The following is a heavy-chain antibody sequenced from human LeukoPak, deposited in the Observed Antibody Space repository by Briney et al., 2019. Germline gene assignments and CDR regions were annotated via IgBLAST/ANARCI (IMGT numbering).Heavy chain of an antibody. CDR1: GYTFTHYY. D-gene: IGHD3-3*01. V-gene: IGHV1-69-2*01. Sequence: ATVKISCKASGYTFTHYYMHWVQQAPGKELEWMGRVDPEDGETIYAEKFQGRVTITADTSTDTAYMELSSLRSEDTAMYYCATVNRRGRWLRFLGHYYYMDVWGKGTTVTVSS. CDR3: ATVNRRGRWLRFLGHYYYMDV. J-gene: IGHJ6*03. CDR2: VDPEDGET.